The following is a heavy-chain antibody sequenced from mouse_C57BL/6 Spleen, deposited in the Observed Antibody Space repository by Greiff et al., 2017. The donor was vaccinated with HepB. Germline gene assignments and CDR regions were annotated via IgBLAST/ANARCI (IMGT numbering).Heavy chain of an antibody. CDR2: IYPGSGNT. J-gene: IGHJ1*03. CDR1: GYTFTDYY. Sequence: VQLVESGAELVRPGASVKLSCKASGYTFTDYYINWVKQRPGQGLEWIARIYPGSGNTYYNEKFKGKATLTAEKSSSTAYMQLSSLTSEDSAVYFCAREEWLLWYFDVWGTGTTVTVSS. CDR3: AREEWLLWYFDV. D-gene: IGHD2-3*01. V-gene: IGHV1-76*01.